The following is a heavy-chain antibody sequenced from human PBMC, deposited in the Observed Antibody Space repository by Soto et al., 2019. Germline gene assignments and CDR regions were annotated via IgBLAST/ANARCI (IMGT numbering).Heavy chain of an antibody. CDR2: INSGSTTI. CDR1: GFTLSSYS. J-gene: IGHJ6*02. V-gene: IGHV3-48*02. Sequence: EVQLVESGGGLVQPGGSLRLSRAASGFTLSSYSMNWVRQAPGKGLEWVSYINSGSTTIYYADSVKGRFTISRDNAKNSLYLQMNSLRDEDTAVYYCARDNPRSSGWDVWGQGTTVTVSS. CDR3: ARDNPRSSGWDV.